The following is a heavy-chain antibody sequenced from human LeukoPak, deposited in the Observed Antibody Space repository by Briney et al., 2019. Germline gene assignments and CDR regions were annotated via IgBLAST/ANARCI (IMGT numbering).Heavy chain of an antibody. D-gene: IGHD2-2*01. J-gene: IGHJ5*02. V-gene: IGHV4-59*01. CDR2: IYYSGST. CDR1: GGSISSYY. Sequence: SETLSLTCTVSGGSISSYYWSWIRQPPGKGLEWIGYIYYSGSTNYNPSLKSRVTISVDTSKNQFSLKLSSVTAADTAVYYCASQRKSYNYCSSTSCYSSRLNWFDPWGQGTLVTVSS. CDR3: ASQRKSYNYCSSTSCYSSRLNWFDP.